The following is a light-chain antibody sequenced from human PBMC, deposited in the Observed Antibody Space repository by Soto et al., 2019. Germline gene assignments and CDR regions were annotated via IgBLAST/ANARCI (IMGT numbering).Light chain of an antibody. J-gene: IGLJ2*01. CDR1: SNDVGSYNL. CDR3: CSYAGGSSFHVV. CDR2: EGS. V-gene: IGLV2-23*01. Sequence: QSVLTQPASVSGSPGQSITISCTGTSNDVGSYNLVSWYQQHPGKAPQLLIYEGSKRPSGVSDRFSGSKSGNTASLTISGLQGEDEAEYYCCSYAGGSSFHVVFGGGTTLTVL.